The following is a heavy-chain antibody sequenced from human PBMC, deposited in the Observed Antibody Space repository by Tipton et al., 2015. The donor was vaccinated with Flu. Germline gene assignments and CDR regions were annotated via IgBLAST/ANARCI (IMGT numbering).Heavy chain of an antibody. J-gene: IGHJ5*02. CDR3: ARAYGSGVHWFDT. D-gene: IGHD3-10*01. Sequence: TLSLTCTVSGDSISSRYYWGWIRQPPGKGLEWIGCIHYSGSIFYTGSTYYNPSLKSRVTISVDTSKNQFSLKLSSVTATDTAVYYCARAYGSGVHWFDTRGQRTLVTVSS. CDR2: IHYSGSIFYTGST. V-gene: IGHV4-38-2*02. CDR1: GDSISSRYY.